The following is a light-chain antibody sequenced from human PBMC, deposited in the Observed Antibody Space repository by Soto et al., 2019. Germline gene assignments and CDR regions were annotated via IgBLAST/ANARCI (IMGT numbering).Light chain of an antibody. CDR3: CSYVGRNTYV. V-gene: IGLV2-11*01. Sequence: QSALTQPRSASGSPGQSITISCTGTSIDVGGYNYVSWYQQHPAKAPKLIIFDVSKRPSGVPNRFSGSKSGNTASLTISGLRAEDEADYYCCSYVGRNTYVFGTGTQRTVL. J-gene: IGLJ1*01. CDR2: DVS. CDR1: SIDVGGYNY.